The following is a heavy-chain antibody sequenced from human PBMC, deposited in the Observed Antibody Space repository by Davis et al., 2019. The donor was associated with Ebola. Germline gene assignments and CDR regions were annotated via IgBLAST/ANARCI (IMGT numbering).Heavy chain of an antibody. V-gene: IGHV4-61*08. CDR1: GGPTSSGGYY. Sequence: MPSETLSPPCTVPGGPTSSGGYYWSWIRQPPGKGLEWIGYNYYSGSTNYNPSLKSRVTISVDTSKNQFSLKLSSVTAADTAVYYCARPVGNGDYSWFDPWGQGTLVTVSS. D-gene: IGHD4-17*01. CDR2: NYYSGST. J-gene: IGHJ5*02. CDR3: ARPVGNGDYSWFDP.